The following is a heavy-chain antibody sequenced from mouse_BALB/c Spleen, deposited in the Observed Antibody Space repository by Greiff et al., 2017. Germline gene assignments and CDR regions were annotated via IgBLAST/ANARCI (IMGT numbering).Heavy chain of an antibody. J-gene: IGHJ1*01. CDR3: TITTVPYWYFDV. CDR2: IHPGSGGT. Sequence: QVQLQQSGAELVRPGASVKLSCKALGYTFTDYEMHWVKQTPVHGLEWIGAIHPGSGGTAYNQKFKSKATLTVDTSSSTAYMQLSSLTSEDSAVYYCTITTVPYWYFDVWGAGTTVTVSS. D-gene: IGHD1-1*01. CDR1: GYTFTDYE. V-gene: IGHV1-15*01.